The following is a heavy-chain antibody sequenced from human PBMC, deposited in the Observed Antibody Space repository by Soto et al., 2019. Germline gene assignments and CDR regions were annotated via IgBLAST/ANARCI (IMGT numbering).Heavy chain of an antibody. CDR1: GSTFPNYY. CDR2: ITPTGVGRT. D-gene: IGHD4-17*01. J-gene: IGHJ6*02. CDR3: AKLGGNAGDPDLDYFYYGIDV. Sequence: ASVKVSCKASGSTFPNYYMHWVRQAPGQGLEWLGIITPTGVGRTQYSQKFPVSVNMTRDTSTSTVYMELCSLRSEDTAVYYCAKLGGNAGDPDLDYFYYGIDVWGRGTMDTVSS. V-gene: IGHV1-46*01.